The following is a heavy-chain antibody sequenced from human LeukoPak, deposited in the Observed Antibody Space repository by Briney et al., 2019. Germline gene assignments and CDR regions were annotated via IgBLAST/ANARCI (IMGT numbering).Heavy chain of an antibody. CDR1: GYTFATYY. Sequence: ASVKVSCKASGYTFATYYMHWVRQAPGQGLEWTGVINPSSGSTNYAQNFQGRVTMTRDTSTSTVYMELSSLRSEDTAMYYCAIMSRVDTGKSPFDDWGQGSLVTVSS. J-gene: IGHJ4*02. CDR2: INPSSGST. CDR3: AIMSRVDTGKSPFDD. D-gene: IGHD5-18*01. V-gene: IGHV1-46*01.